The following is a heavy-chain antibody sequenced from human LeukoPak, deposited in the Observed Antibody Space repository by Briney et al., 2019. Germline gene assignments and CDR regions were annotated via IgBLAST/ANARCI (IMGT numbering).Heavy chain of an antibody. CDR2: INPNSGGT. D-gene: IGHD3-10*01. J-gene: IGHJ3*02. CDR3: AKNIWFGEFSDAVHI. V-gene: IGHV1-2*02. CDR1: RYTFTGYY. Sequence: ASVKVSCKASRYTFTGYYMHWVRQAPGQGREGMGWINPNSGGTHYAQKFQGRATMTGDTSISTAHLALSRLRSDDTAVYYCAKNIWFGEFSDAVHIWGRGTMVTVSS.